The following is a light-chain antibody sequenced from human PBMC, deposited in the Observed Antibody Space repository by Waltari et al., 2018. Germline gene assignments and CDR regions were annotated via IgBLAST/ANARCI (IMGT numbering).Light chain of an antibody. CDR1: QVITKW. CDR2: ASS. V-gene: IGKV1D-16*01. Sequence: DIQVTQAPSSRSASVGESVTITCRASQVITKWLAWYQQQPERAPKSLIFASSVLPSGVPSRFSGSLSGTNFTLTITNRQPEDFATYYCQQYHSFPFSFGPGTRVEI. J-gene: IGKJ3*01. CDR3: QQYHSFPFS.